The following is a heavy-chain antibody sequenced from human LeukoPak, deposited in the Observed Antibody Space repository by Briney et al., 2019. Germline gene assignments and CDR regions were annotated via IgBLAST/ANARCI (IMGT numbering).Heavy chain of an antibody. CDR2: IYYSGST. J-gene: IGHJ3*02. D-gene: IGHD1-1*01. V-gene: IGHV4-59*13. Sequence: SETLSLTCTVSGGSISSYCWSWIRQPPGKGLEWIGYIYYSGSTNYNPSLKSRVTISVDTSKKQFSLKLSSVTAADTAVYYCARSKYNWNDQQAFDIWGQGTMVTVSS. CDR3: ARSKYNWNDQQAFDI. CDR1: GGSISSYC.